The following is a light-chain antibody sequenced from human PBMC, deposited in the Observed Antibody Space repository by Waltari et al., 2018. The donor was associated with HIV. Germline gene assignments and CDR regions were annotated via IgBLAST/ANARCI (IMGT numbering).Light chain of an antibody. CDR3: QSADSTGTYWM. Sequence: SYEVTQPPPVSVFPAQTARTTCSGASLPKHYDHWYQKQAGQAPVLVIYQDTERPSGVPERFSGSSSGTTVTLTISGVQAEDEADYYCQSADSTGTYWMFGGGTTVTVL. CDR2: QDT. J-gene: IGLJ3*02. CDR1: SLPKHY. V-gene: IGLV3-25*03.